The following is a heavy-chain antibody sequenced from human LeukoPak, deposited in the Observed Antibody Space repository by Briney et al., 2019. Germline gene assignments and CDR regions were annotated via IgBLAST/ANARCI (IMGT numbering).Heavy chain of an antibody. CDR3: ARGIAAAATGNWFDP. J-gene: IGHJ5*02. CDR1: GFTFSSYS. V-gene: IGHV3-21*01. D-gene: IGHD6-13*01. Sequence: GGSLRLSCAASGFTFSSYSMNWVRQAPGKGLEWVSSISSSSSYIYYADAVKGRFTISRDNAKNSLYLQMNSLRAEDTAVYYCARGIAAAATGNWFDPWGQGTLVTVSS. CDR2: ISSSSSYI.